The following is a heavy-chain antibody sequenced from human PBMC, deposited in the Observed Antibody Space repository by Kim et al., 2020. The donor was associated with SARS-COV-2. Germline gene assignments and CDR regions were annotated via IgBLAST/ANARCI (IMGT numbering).Heavy chain of an antibody. CDR1: GGSISSSSYY. D-gene: IGHD5-18*01. Sequence: SETLSLTCTVSGGSISSSSYYWGWIRQPPGKGLEWIGSIYYSGSTYYNPSLKSRVTISVDTSKNQFSLKLSSVTAADTAVYYCARDRNMVKFDYWGQGTLVTVSS. CDR3: ARDRNMVKFDY. CDR2: IYYSGST. J-gene: IGHJ4*02. V-gene: IGHV4-39*07.